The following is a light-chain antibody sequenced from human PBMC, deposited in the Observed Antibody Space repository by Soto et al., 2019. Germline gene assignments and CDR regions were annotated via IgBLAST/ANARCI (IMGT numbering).Light chain of an antibody. Sequence: EIVLTQSPGTLSLSPGERATLSCRASQTIDNTLAWYQRKPGQAPRLLIYDASTRATGVPARFSGSRSGKDFTPTISSLQSEDFEVYYCFHYNYWPYTFGQGTK. CDR2: DAS. V-gene: IGKV3-15*01. CDR1: QTIDNT. CDR3: FHYNYWPYT. J-gene: IGKJ2*01.